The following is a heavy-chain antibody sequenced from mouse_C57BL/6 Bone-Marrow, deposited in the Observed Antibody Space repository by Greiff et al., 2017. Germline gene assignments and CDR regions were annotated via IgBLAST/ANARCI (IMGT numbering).Heavy chain of an antibody. D-gene: IGHD1-1*01. V-gene: IGHV1-69*01. CDR3: ARGDYYGSSDSLIAY. Sequence: QVQLQQPGAELVMPGASVKLSCKASGYTFTSSWMHWVKQRPGQGLEWIGEIDPSDSYTNYNQKFKGKSTLTVDKSSSTAYMQLSSLTSEDSAVYYGARGDYYGSSDSLIAYWGQGTLVTVSA. J-gene: IGHJ3*01. CDR2: IDPSDSYT. CDR1: GYTFTSSW.